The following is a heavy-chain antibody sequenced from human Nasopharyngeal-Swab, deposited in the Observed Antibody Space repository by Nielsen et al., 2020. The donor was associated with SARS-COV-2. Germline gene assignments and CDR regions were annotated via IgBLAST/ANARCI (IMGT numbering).Heavy chain of an antibody. V-gene: IGHV1-3*01. Sequence: ASVKVSCKASGYTFANYHIFWLRQAPGQGLEWMGWINAGNGDITYSQKFQGRVTLTRDTYASTAYMELFSLTSEDTAVYYCVKPAAGTYDSWGQGTLVTVSS. D-gene: IGHD6-13*01. CDR2: INAGNGDI. J-gene: IGHJ4*02. CDR1: GYTFANYH. CDR3: VKPAAGTYDS.